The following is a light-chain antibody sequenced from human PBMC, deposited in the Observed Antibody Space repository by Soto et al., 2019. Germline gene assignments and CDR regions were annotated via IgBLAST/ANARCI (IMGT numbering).Light chain of an antibody. CDR3: QQYNNWPKD. CDR2: GAS. CDR1: QSVSSN. Sequence: EIVMTQSPATLSVSPGERATLSCRASQSVSSNLAWYQQKPGQAPRLLIYGASTRATGIPARFSGSGSGTEFTLTISSLQSEDFAVYYCQQYNNWPKDFGPGT. V-gene: IGKV3-15*01. J-gene: IGKJ3*01.